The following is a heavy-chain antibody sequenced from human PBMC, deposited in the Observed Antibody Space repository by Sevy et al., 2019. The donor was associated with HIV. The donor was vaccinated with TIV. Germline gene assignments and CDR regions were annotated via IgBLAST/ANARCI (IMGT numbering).Heavy chain of an antibody. CDR3: ARAYCSGGSCYSLAY. D-gene: IGHD2-15*01. J-gene: IGHJ4*02. V-gene: IGHV1-18*01. CDR2: ISPFNGDT. CDR1: GYTFTNYR. Sequence: ASVKVSCKASGYTFTNYRIYWVRQAPGQGLEWMGWISPFNGDTNYVQKLQGRVTVITDTSTSTAYMELRSLRSDDTAVYYCARAYCSGGSCYSLAYWGQGTLVTVSS.